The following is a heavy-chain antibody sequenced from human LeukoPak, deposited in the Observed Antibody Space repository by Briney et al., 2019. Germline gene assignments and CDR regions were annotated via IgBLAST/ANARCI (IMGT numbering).Heavy chain of an antibody. Sequence: GGSLTLSCAASGFTFSSYWMHWVRQAPGKGLVWVSRIKSDGSTNYADSVKGRFTISRDNAKNTVSLQMNSLRAEDTGVYYCARAPSEIGGYYPEYFRHWGQGTLVTVS. CDR3: ARAPSEIGGYYPEYFRH. CDR1: GFTFSSYW. CDR2: IKSDGST. V-gene: IGHV3-74*01. J-gene: IGHJ1*01. D-gene: IGHD3-22*01.